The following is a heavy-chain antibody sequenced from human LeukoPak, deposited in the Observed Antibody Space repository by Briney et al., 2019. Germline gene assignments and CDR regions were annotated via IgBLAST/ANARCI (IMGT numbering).Heavy chain of an antibody. V-gene: IGHV3-21*01. D-gene: IGHD2-15*01. CDR3: AREIAAYCSGGSCHNWFDP. J-gene: IGHJ5*02. CDR1: GLTVSRNY. CDR2: INSSSSYI. Sequence: GGSLRLSCSASGLTVSRNYMNWGRQAPGKGLEWVSSINSSSSYIYYADTVKGRFTISRDNAKNSLYLQMNSLRAEDTAVYYCAREIAAYCSGGSCHNWFDPWGQGTLVTVSS.